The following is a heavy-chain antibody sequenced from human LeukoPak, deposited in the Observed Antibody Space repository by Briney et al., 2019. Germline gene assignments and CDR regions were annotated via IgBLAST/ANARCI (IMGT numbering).Heavy chain of an antibody. CDR1: GITFRSYA. Sequence: GGSLRLSCAASGITFRSYAMHWVRQAPGKGLEWVAVISYDGSNENYADSVKGRFTISRDKSKNTLYLQMNSLRAEDTAVYYCAGSDTIGYTPREWDYWDFDLWGRGTLVIVSS. V-gene: IGHV3-30*04. J-gene: IGHJ2*01. CDR3: AGSDTIGYTPREWDYWDFDL. D-gene: IGHD3-16*02. CDR2: ISYDGSNE.